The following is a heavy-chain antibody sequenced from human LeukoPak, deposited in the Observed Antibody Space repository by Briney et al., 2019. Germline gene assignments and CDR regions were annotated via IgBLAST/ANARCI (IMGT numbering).Heavy chain of an antibody. D-gene: IGHD7-27*01. CDR1: GGSISSSSYS. CDR3: ARHAQTGDDY. J-gene: IGHJ4*02. Sequence: SETLSLTCTVSGGSISSSSYSWGWIRQPPGKGLEWIGSIYYSGSTYYNPSLKSRVTISVDTSKNQFSLKLSSVTAAVTAVYYCARHAQTGDDYWGQGTLVTVSS. CDR2: IYYSGST. V-gene: IGHV4-39*01.